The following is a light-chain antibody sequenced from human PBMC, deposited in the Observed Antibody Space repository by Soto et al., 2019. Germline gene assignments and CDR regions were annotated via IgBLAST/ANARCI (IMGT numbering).Light chain of an antibody. V-gene: IGKV1-9*01. J-gene: IGKJ5*01. CDR2: AAS. Sequence: DIQLTQSPSFLSASVGDRVTITCRASQDIRSYLAWYQEKPGKGPKLLIYAASTLQSGVPSRFSGSGSETEFTLTISSLQPVDLATYYCQQLNSYPITFGQGTRLEIK. CDR3: QQLNSYPIT. CDR1: QDIRSY.